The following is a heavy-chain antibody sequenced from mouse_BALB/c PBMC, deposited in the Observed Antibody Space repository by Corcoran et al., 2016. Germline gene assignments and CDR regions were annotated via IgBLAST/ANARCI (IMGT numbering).Heavy chain of an antibody. CDR3: ALGNYYAMDY. V-gene: IGHV14-3*02. CDR2: IDPANGNT. Sequence: EVQLQQSGAELVKPGASVKLSCTASGFNIKDTYMHWVKQRPEQGLEWIGRIDPANGNTKYDPKFQGKATITADTSSNTAYLQLSSLTSEDTAVYYVALGNYYAMDYWGQGTSVTVSS. CDR1: GFNIKDTY. J-gene: IGHJ4*01. D-gene: IGHD2-1*01.